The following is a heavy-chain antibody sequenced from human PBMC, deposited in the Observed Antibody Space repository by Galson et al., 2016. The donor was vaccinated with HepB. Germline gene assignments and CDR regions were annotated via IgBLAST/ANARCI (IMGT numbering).Heavy chain of an antibody. V-gene: IGHV4-39*01. CDR3: ARLEAADPLLYYGMDV. CDR1: GGSISSSSYY. J-gene: IGHJ6*02. CDR2: IYYSGST. D-gene: IGHD6-13*01. Sequence: SETLSLTCTVSGGSISSSSYYWGWIRQPPGKGLELIGSIYYSGSTYYNPSLKSRVTISVNTSKNQFSLKLSSVTAADTAVYYCARLEAADPLLYYGMDVWGQGPTVTVSS.